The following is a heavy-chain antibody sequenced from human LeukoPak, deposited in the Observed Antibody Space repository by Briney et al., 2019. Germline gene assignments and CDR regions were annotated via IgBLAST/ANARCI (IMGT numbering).Heavy chain of an antibody. CDR3: ARVDFVVVPAAMYWFDP. V-gene: IGHV4-31*03. D-gene: IGHD2-2*01. CDR1: GGSISSGGYY. CDR2: IYYSGST. J-gene: IGHJ5*02. Sequence: SQTLSLTCTVSGGSISSGGYYWSWIRQHPGKGLEWIGYIYYSGSTYYNPSLKSRVTISVDTSKNQFSLKLSSVTAADTAVYYCARVDFVVVPAAMYWFDPWGQGTLVTVSS.